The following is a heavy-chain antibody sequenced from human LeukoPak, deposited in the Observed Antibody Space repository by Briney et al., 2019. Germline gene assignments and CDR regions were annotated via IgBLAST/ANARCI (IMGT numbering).Heavy chain of an antibody. Sequence: ASVKVSCKASAYTFTAFYMHWVRQAPGQGLEWMGWINLKRGDTNSAQTFQGRVTMTRDTSISAASLELSGLTYDDTAVYFCASPSLQYCSSISCSGAYYLDLWGQGNLVTISS. V-gene: IGHV1-2*02. CDR1: AYTFTAFY. CDR3: ASPSLQYCSSISCSGAYYLDL. D-gene: IGHD2-2*01. CDR2: INLKRGDT. J-gene: IGHJ4*02.